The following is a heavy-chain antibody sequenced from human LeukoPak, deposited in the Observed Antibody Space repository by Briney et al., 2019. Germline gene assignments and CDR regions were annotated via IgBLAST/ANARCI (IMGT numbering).Heavy chain of an antibody. J-gene: IGHJ6*02. CDR1: GFTFSSYG. Sequence: GGSLRLSCAASGFTFSSYGMHWVRQAPGKGLEWVAVIWYDGSNKYYADSVKGRFTISRDNSKNTLYLQMNSLRAEDTAAYYCARDSYGMDVWGQGTTVTVSS. CDR3: ARDSYGMDV. V-gene: IGHV3-33*01. CDR2: IWYDGSNK.